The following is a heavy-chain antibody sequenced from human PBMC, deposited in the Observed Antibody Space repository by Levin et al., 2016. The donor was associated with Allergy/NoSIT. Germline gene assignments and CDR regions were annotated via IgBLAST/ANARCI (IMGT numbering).Heavy chain of an antibody. J-gene: IGHJ5*02. CDR3: ARENYGSGSYGWFDP. V-gene: IGHV1-69-2*01. CDR2: VDPEDGET. Sequence: ASVKVSCKVSGYTFTDYYMHWVQQAPGKGLEWMGLVDPEDGETIYAEKFQGRVTITADTSTDTAYMELSRLRSDDTAVYYCARENYGSGSYGWFDPWGQGTLVTVSS. D-gene: IGHD3-10*01. CDR1: GYTFTDYY.